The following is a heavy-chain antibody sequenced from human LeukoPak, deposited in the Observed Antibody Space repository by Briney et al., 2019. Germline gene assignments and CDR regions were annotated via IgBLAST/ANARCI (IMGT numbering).Heavy chain of an antibody. D-gene: IGHD4-23*01. CDR2: IFHRGTT. V-gene: IGHV4-38-2*02. Sequence: SETLSLTCTVSSYSISSDYYWGWIRQPPGKGLEWIGSIFHRGTTYYNPSLKSRITISVDTSKNQFSLKLSSVTAADTALYYCARHGVTNSGFIDYWGQGILVTVSS. CDR3: ARHGVTNSGFIDY. CDR1: SYSISSDYY. J-gene: IGHJ4*02.